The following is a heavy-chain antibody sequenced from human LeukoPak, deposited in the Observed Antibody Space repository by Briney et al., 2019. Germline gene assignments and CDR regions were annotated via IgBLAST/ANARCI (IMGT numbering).Heavy chain of an antibody. CDR3: ASSNGSGSYYNPLYYYYYYMDV. Sequence: PSETLSLTCTVSGGSISSYYWSWIRQPPGKGLEWIGYIYYSGSTNYNPSLKSRVTISVDTSKNQFSLKLSSVTAADTAVYYCASSNGSGSYYNPLYYYYYYMDVWGKGTTVTVSS. V-gene: IGHV4-59*08. D-gene: IGHD3-10*01. CDR1: GGSISSYY. J-gene: IGHJ6*03. CDR2: IYYSGST.